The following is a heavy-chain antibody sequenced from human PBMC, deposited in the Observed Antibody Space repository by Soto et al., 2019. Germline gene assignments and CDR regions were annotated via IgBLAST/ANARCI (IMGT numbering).Heavy chain of an antibody. Sequence: GASVKVSCKASGYTFTSYYMHWVRQAPGQGLEWMGIINPSGGSTSYAQKFQGRVTMTRDTSTSTVYMELSSLRSEDTAVYYCARDLGPVPATATNWFDPWGQGTLVTVSS. CDR1: GYTFTSYY. V-gene: IGHV1-46*03. D-gene: IGHD2-2*01. CDR3: ARDLGPVPATATNWFDP. J-gene: IGHJ5*02. CDR2: INPSGGST.